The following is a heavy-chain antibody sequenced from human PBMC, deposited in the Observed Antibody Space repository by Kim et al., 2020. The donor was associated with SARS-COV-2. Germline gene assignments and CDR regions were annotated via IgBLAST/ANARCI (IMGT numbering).Heavy chain of an antibody. Sequence: ASVKVSCKASGYTFTGYYMHWVRQAPGQGLEWMGRINPNSGGTNYAQKFQGRVTMTRDTSISTAYMELSRLRSDDTAVYYCARTGGYDSSGYYYTLPYYYYGMDVWGQGTTVTVSS. V-gene: IGHV1-2*06. J-gene: IGHJ6*02. CDR1: GYTFTGYY. D-gene: IGHD3-22*01. CDR2: INPNSGGT. CDR3: ARTGGYDSSGYYYTLPYYYYGMDV.